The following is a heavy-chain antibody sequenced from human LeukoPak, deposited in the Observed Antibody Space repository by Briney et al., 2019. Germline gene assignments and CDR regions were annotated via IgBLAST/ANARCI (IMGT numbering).Heavy chain of an antibody. CDR1: GGSISSSSYY. V-gene: IGHV4-39*07. J-gene: IGHJ4*02. CDR2: IYYSGST. CDR3: AGPRYFDFDY. D-gene: IGHD3-9*01. Sequence: SETLSLTCTVSGGSISSSSYYWGWIRQPPGKGLEWIGSIYYSGSTYYNPSLKSRVTISVDTSKNQFSLKLSSVTGADTAVYYCAGPRYFDFDYWGQGTLVTVSS.